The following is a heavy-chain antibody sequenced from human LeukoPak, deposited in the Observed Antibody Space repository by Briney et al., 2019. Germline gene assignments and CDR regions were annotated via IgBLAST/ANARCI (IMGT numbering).Heavy chain of an antibody. D-gene: IGHD6-13*01. Sequence: GGSLRLSCAASGFTFSSYSMNWVRQAPGKGLEWVSYISSSSSTIYYADSVKGRFTISRDNAKNSLYLQMNSLRAEDTAVYYCAREGQQPSSYYMDVWGKGTTVTISS. CDR2: ISSSSSTI. CDR1: GFTFSSYS. V-gene: IGHV3-48*04. CDR3: AREGQQPSSYYMDV. J-gene: IGHJ6*03.